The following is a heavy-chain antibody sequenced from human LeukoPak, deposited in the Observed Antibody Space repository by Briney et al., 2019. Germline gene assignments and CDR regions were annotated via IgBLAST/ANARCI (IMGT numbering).Heavy chain of an antibody. CDR3: AREDPQTTVPEGMDV. D-gene: IGHD4-17*01. CDR1: GGSISYYY. J-gene: IGHJ6*02. CDR2: IYYSGTT. Sequence: PPETLSLICTVSGGSISYYYWSWIRQSPGKGLEWIGYIYYSGTTNYNPSLKSRVTISVDTSKNQFSLQLRSVTAADTAVYYCAREDPQTTVPEGMDVWGQGTTVTVSS. V-gene: IGHV4-59*01.